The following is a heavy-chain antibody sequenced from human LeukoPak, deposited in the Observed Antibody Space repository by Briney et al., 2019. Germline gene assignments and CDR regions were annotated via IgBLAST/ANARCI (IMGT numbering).Heavy chain of an antibody. CDR2: INHSGST. D-gene: IGHD4-17*01. J-gene: IGHJ6*03. CDR1: GGSFSGYY. V-gene: IGHV4-34*01. Sequence: ASETLSLTCAVYGGSFSGYYWSWIRQPPGKGLEWIGEINHSGSTNYNPSLKSRVTISVDTSKNQFSLKLSSVTAADTAVYYCARCKDYGDYVTYYYMDVWGKGTTVPVSS. CDR3: ARCKDYGDYVTYYYMDV.